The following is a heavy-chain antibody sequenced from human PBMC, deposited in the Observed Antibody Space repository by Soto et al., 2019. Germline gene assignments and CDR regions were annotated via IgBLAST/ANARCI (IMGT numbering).Heavy chain of an antibody. CDR3: ASGHCGSARYLRMDV. J-gene: IGHJ6*02. V-gene: IGHV3-23*01. Sequence: GGSLRLSCVASGFNFSSYAMSWVRQSPGKGLEWISAVSSSGSTTYYAGSVKGRFTISRDNSQNTLSLQMNSLRAEDTAVYYFASGHCGSARYLRMDVRGQGTTVTVSS. CDR2: VSSSGSTT. D-gene: IGHD2-2*03. CDR1: GFNFSSYA.